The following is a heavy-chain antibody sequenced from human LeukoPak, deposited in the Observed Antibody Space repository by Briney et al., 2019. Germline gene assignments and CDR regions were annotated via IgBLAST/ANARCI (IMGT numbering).Heavy chain of an antibody. Sequence: SETLSLACTVSGGSISTSSYYWGWIRQPPGKGLEWIGEINHSGSTNYNPSLKSRVTISVDTSKNQFSLKLSSVTAADTAVYYCARGRRYSSSSGRRFDPWGQGTLVTVSS. CDR1: GGSISTSSYY. CDR2: INHSGST. D-gene: IGHD6-6*01. V-gene: IGHV4-39*07. CDR3: ARGRRYSSSSGRRFDP. J-gene: IGHJ5*02.